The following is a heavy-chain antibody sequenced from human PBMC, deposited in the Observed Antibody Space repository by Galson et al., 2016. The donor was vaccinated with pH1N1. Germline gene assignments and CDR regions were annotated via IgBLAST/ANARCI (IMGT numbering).Heavy chain of an antibody. CDR2: IKQDGSVI. CDR1: GFTFTTYW. V-gene: IGHV3-7*01. J-gene: IGHJ6*02. CDR3: ARKGLPDV. Sequence: SLRLSCAASGFTFTTYWMSWVRQAPGKGLEWVANIKQDGSVIYYVDSVRGRFTISRDNAKNSLYLQMSSLRADDTAMYYCARKGLPDVWGQGTTVTVSS.